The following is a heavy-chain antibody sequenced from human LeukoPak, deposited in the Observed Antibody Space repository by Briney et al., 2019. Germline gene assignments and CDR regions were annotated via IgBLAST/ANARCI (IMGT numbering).Heavy chain of an antibody. Sequence: ASVKVSCKASGYTLTSYGISWVRQAPGQGLEWMGCISAYNGNTNYAQKLRGRFTMTTDRSTSKAYMELRSLRSDNTAVYYCARFRAGVGEPYGDYWGQGTLVTVSS. D-gene: IGHD3-10*01. J-gene: IGHJ4*02. V-gene: IGHV1-18*01. CDR3: ARFRAGVGEPYGDY. CDR1: GYTLTSYG. CDR2: ISAYNGNT.